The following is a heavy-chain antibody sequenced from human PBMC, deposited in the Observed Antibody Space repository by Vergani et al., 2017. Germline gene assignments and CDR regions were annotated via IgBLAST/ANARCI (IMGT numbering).Heavy chain of an antibody. CDR2: IYYSGST. V-gene: IGHV4-39*07. Sequence: QLQLQESGPGLVKPSETLSLTCTVSGGSISSSSYYWGWIRQPPGKGLEWIGSIYYSGSTYYNPSLKSRVTIPVDTAKNQFSLKLSSVTAADTAVYYCAREITMVRGVINNPFDYWGQGTLVTVSS. D-gene: IGHD3-10*01. CDR3: AREITMVRGVINNPFDY. J-gene: IGHJ4*02. CDR1: GGSISSSSYY.